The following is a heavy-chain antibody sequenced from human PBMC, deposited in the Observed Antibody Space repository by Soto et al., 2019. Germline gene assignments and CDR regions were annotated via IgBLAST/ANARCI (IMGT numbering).Heavy chain of an antibody. Sequence: ASVKVSCKASGYTFTRSGISWVRQAPGQGPEWMGWISSYNGDTNYAQTFQGRVTMTTDTSTSTAYMELRSLRSDDTAVYYCAREGVAPYYFYGLDVWGQGTTVTVSS. J-gene: IGHJ6*02. D-gene: IGHD5-12*01. V-gene: IGHV1-18*01. CDR1: GYTFTRSG. CDR2: ISSYNGDT. CDR3: AREGVAPYYFYGLDV.